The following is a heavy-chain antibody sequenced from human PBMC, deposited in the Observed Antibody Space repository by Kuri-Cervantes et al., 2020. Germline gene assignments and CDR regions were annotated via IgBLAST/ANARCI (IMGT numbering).Heavy chain of an antibody. V-gene: IGHV1-2*02. Sequence: ASVKVSCKASGYTFTSYGISWVRQAPGQGLEWMGWINPNSGGTNYAQKFQGRVTMTRDTSISTAYMELSRLRSDDTAVYYFARYQLLGSPDYWGQGTLVTVSS. D-gene: IGHD2-2*01. CDR2: INPNSGGT. CDR3: ARYQLLGSPDY. CDR1: GYTFTSYG. J-gene: IGHJ4*02.